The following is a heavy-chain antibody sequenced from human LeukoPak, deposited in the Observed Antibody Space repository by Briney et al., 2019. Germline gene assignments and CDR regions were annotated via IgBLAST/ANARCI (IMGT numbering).Heavy chain of an antibody. Sequence: ASVKVSCKASGYTFTSYGISWVRQAPGQGLEWMGWISAYNGITNYAQKLQGRVTMTTDTSTSTAYMELRSLRSDDTAVYYCARVPSRMLYIFGYSYGPDYYYYYGMDVWGQGTTVTVSS. CDR3: ARVPSRMLYIFGYSYGPDYYYYYGMDV. V-gene: IGHV1-18*01. J-gene: IGHJ6*02. CDR1: GYTFTSYG. D-gene: IGHD5-18*01. CDR2: ISAYNGIT.